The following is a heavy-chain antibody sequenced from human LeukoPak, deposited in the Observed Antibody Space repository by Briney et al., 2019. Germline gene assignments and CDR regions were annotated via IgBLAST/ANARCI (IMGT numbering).Heavy chain of an antibody. Sequence: PGGSLRLSCAASGFTFSSYSMNWVRQAPGKGLEWVSSISSSSSYIYYADSVKGRFTISRDNAKNSLYLQMNSLRAEDTAVYYCARLPYYDFWSGSYYMDVWGKGTTVTVSS. CDR3: ARLPYYDFWSGSYYMDV. D-gene: IGHD3-3*01. J-gene: IGHJ6*03. CDR1: GFTFSSYS. V-gene: IGHV3-21*01. CDR2: ISSSSSYI.